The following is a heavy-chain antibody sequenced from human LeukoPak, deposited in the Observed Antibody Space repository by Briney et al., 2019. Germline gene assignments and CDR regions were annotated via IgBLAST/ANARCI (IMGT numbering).Heavy chain of an antibody. D-gene: IGHD6-13*01. CDR1: GDSVSNGSYY. Sequence: KPSETLSLTCTVYGDSVSNGSYYWSWIRQPPGKGLEWIGYIYHSGSTYYNPSLESRVTISVDRSKNRFSLKLSSVTAADTAVYYCARGGSSSWYGKNFDYWGQGTLVTVSS. CDR3: ARGGSSSWYGKNFDY. V-gene: IGHV4-30-2*01. CDR2: IYHSGST. J-gene: IGHJ4*02.